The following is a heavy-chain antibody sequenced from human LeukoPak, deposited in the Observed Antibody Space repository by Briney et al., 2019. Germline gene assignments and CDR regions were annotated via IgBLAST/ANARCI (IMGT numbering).Heavy chain of an antibody. CDR1: GYIFTTCW. D-gene: IGHD6-13*01. CDR2: IYPADSET. J-gene: IGHJ1*01. V-gene: IGHV5-51*01. Sequence: GESLKISCKGSGYIFTTCWIGWVRQMPGKGLEWVGIIYPADSETKYSPSFQGQVTISADKSISTAYLQWSSLKASDTAMYYCARAAAGTFGDFQHWGQGTLVTVSS. CDR3: ARAAAGTFGDFQH.